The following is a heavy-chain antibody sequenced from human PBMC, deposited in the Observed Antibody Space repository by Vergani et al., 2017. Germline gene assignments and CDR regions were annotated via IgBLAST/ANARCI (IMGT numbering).Heavy chain of an antibody. Sequence: QGHLVQSGVEVKKPGASVKVSCKTSGYTFSSYGISWVRQAPGQGPEWMGWINTNTGNPTYAQGFTGRFVFSLDTSVSTAYLQISSLKAEDTAIYYCARGAYDSSGYFPYYFDYWGQGTLVTVSS. D-gene: IGHD3-22*01. J-gene: IGHJ4*02. CDR1: GYTFSSYG. V-gene: IGHV7-4-1*02. CDR3: ARGAYDSSGYFPYYFDY. CDR2: INTNTGNP.